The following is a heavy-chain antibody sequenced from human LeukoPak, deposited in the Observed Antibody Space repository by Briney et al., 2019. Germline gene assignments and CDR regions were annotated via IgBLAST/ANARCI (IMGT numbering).Heavy chain of an antibody. Sequence: PGGSLRLSCAASGFTVSSNYMSWVRQAPGKGLEWVSVIYSGGSTYYADSVKGRFTISRGNSKNTLYLQMNSLRAEDTAVYYCARARLPVTPYFDYWGQGTLVTVS. V-gene: IGHV3-66*01. CDR3: ARARLPVTPYFDY. D-gene: IGHD4-17*01. CDR1: GFTVSSNY. CDR2: IYSGGST. J-gene: IGHJ4*02.